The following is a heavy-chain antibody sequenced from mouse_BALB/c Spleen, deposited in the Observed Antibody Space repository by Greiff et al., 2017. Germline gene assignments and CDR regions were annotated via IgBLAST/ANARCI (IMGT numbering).Heavy chain of an antibody. CDR2: IDPANGNT. Sequence: VQLKHSGAELVKPGASVKLSCTASGFNIKDTYMHWVKQRPEQGLEWIGRIDPANGNTKYDPKFQGKATITADTSSNTAYLQLSSLTSEDTAVYYCAPFYYGYPGGAYWGQGTLVTVSA. J-gene: IGHJ3*01. V-gene: IGHV14-3*02. CDR1: GFNIKDTY. D-gene: IGHD2-2*01. CDR3: APFYYGYPGGAY.